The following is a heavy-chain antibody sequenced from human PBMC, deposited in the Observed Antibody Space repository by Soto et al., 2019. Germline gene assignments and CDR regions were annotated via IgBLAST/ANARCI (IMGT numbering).Heavy chain of an antibody. J-gene: IGHJ6*02. Sequence: ASVKVSCKASGYTFTSYAMHWVRQAPGQRLEWMGWINAGNGNTKYSQKLQGRATITRDTSASTAYMELSSLRSEDTAVYYCARGFFRVRGVIRDYYGMDVWGQGTTVTVSS. D-gene: IGHD3-10*01. CDR2: INAGNGNT. CDR3: ARGFFRVRGVIRDYYGMDV. V-gene: IGHV1-3*01. CDR1: GYTFTSYA.